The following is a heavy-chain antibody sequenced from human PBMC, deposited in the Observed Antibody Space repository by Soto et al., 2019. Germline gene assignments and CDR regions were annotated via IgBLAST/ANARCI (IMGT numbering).Heavy chain of an antibody. D-gene: IGHD6-25*01. J-gene: IGHJ4*02. V-gene: IGHV4-59*01. Sequence: SETLSLTCTVSGGSISSYYWSWIRQPPGKGLEWIGYIYYSGSTNYNPSLKSRVTISVDTSKNQFSLKLSSVTAADTAVYYCASGGRYRLPFDYWGQGTLVTVS. CDR3: ASGGRYRLPFDY. CDR1: GGSISSYY. CDR2: IYYSGST.